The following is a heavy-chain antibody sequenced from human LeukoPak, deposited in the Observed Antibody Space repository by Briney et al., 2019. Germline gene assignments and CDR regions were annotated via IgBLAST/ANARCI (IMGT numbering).Heavy chain of an antibody. D-gene: IGHD3-22*01. V-gene: IGHV1-2*02. Sequence: ASVKVSCKTPGYTFNGYYMNWVRQAPGQGLEWMGWINPNSGGTKCAQKFQGRVTMTRDTSISTAYMELSRLRSDDTAVYYCARDPDGYYYYYYYYMDVWGKGTTVTVSS. CDR3: ARDPDGYYYYYYYYMDV. CDR2: INPNSGGT. J-gene: IGHJ6*03. CDR1: GYTFNGYY.